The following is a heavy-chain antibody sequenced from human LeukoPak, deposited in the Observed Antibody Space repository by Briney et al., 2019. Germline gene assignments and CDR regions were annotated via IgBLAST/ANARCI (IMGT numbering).Heavy chain of an antibody. Sequence: PSETLSLTCAVYGGSFSGYYWSWIRQPPGKGLEWIGYIYHSGSTYYNPSLKSRVTISLDRSKNQFSLKLSSVTAADTAVYYCARGGGSSSGNCFDPWGQGTLVTVSS. V-gene: IGHV4-34*01. J-gene: IGHJ5*02. CDR1: GGSFSGYY. D-gene: IGHD3-22*01. CDR3: ARGGGSSSGNCFDP. CDR2: IYHSGST.